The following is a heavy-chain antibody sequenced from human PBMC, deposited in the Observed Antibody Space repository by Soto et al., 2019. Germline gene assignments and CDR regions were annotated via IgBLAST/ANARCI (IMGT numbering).Heavy chain of an antibody. CDR1: GGSISKFY. Sequence: QVQLQESGPGLVKPSETLSLTCSVSGGSISKFYWSWIRKTGGKGLEWMGRVYATGTTDYHPSLRSRIAMSVDIAKKTFSLRLTSVTAADTGVYYCVRDGSKTLRDWFDPWGQGILVTVSS. V-gene: IGHV4-4*07. CDR3: VRDGSKTLRDWFDP. D-gene: IGHD4-17*01. CDR2: VYATGTT. J-gene: IGHJ5*02.